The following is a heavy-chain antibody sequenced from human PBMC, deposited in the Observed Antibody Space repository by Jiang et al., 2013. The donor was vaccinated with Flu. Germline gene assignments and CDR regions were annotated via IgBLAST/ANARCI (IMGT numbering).Heavy chain of an antibody. CDR2: INTHTGNP. CDR3: ARDWGSGSYWPY. J-gene: IGHJ4*02. Sequence: WINTHTGNPTYAQGFTGRFVFSLDISVSTAYVQISSLKAEDTAVYYCARDWGSGSYWPYWGQGTLVTVSS. D-gene: IGHD1-26*01. V-gene: IGHV7-4-1*02.